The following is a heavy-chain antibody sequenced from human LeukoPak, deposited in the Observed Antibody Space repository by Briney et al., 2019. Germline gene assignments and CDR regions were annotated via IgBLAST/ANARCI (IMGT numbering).Heavy chain of an antibody. CDR2: IYSGDST. CDR1: GFSTNY. J-gene: IGHJ4*02. Sequence: GGSLRLSCAVSGFSTNYMSWVRQAPGKGLEWVSVIYSGDSTHYADSVKGRFTISRDISKNTLYLQTNSLRPEDTAVYHCARDLWDATGYWGQGTLVTVSS. D-gene: IGHD3-3*01. CDR3: ARDLWDATGY. V-gene: IGHV3-66*02.